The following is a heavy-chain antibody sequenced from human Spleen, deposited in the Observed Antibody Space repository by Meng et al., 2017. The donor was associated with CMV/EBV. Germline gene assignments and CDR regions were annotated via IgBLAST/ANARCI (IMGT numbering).Heavy chain of an antibody. Sequence: VVVGESGGGVVQPGGSLRLSCAASGFTFSSYGMHWVRQAPGKGLVWVSRINSDGSSTSYADSVKGRFTISRDNAKNTLYLQMNSLRAEDTAVYYCARYSSSSPGFDYWGQGTLVTVSS. J-gene: IGHJ4*02. CDR2: INSDGSST. V-gene: IGHV3-74*02. D-gene: IGHD6-13*01. CDR3: ARYSSSSPGFDY. CDR1: GFTFSSYG.